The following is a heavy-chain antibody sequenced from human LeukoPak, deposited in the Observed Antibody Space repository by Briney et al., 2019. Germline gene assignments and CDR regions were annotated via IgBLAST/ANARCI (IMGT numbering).Heavy chain of an antibody. CDR2: IYHSGST. J-gene: IGHJ4*02. D-gene: IGHD6-19*01. Sequence: SGTLSLTCAVPGYSISSGYYWGWIRQPPGKGLEWIGSIYHSGSTYYNPSLKSRVTISVDTSKNQFSLKLSSVTAADTAVYYCARQKGGYSSGWYLGWEFDYWGQGTLVTVSS. V-gene: IGHV4-38-2*01. CDR3: ARQKGGYSSGWYLGWEFDY. CDR1: GYSISSGYY.